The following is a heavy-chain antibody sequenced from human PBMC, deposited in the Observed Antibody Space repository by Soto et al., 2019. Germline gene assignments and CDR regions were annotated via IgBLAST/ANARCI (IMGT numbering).Heavy chain of an antibody. D-gene: IGHD1-1*01. V-gene: IGHV4-31*03. CDR1: GGSISSGGYY. CDR2: IYYSGST. J-gene: IGHJ4*02. CDR3: ARDRGLESFDY. Sequence: TLSLPFTVSGGSISSGGYYWSFIRQHPGKGLEWIGYIYYSGSTYYNPSLKSRVTISVDTSKNQFSLKLRSVTAADTAVYYCARDRGLESFDYWGQGTLVTVSS.